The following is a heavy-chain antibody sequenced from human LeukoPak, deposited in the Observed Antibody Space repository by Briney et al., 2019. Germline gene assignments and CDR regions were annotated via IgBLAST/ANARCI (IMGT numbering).Heavy chain of an antibody. D-gene: IGHD3-3*02. CDR2: IYYSGST. V-gene: IGHV4-59*01. CDR1: GGSISSYY. Sequence: PSETLSLTCTVSGGSISSYYWSWIRQPPGKGLEWIGYIYYSGSTNYNPSLKSRVTISVDTSKNQFSLKLSSVTAADTAVYYCARLSIHDAFDIWGQGTVVTVSS. J-gene: IGHJ3*02. CDR3: ARLSIHDAFDI.